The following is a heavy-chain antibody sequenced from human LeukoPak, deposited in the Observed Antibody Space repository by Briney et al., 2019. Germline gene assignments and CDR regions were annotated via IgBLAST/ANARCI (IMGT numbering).Heavy chain of an antibody. CDR3: ARLRVGHKLTALRTKQDDYLDH. J-gene: IGHJ4*02. CDR2: IDHTKTT. Sequence: KPSETLALTCAVYDGSFSGSYWTWIRQPPGKGLEWIGEIDHTKTTNYNPSLKSRVTISVDASKNQFSLKLGSVTAADTAMYYCARLRVGHKLTALRTKQDDYLDHWGQGTLVIVSS. D-gene: IGHD2-21*02. V-gene: IGHV4-34*01. CDR1: DGSFSGSY.